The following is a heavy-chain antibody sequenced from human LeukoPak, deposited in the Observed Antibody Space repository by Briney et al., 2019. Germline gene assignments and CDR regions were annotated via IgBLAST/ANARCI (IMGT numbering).Heavy chain of an antibody. Sequence: PSETLSLTCTVSGDSISSSHYYWGWIRQTPGKGLEWIGSIYYSGSTYYNPSLKGRVTISRDMSKNQFYLNLRSVTPEDTAVYYCARNLIPKQLVLNFWGQGTLVTVSS. V-gene: IGHV4-39*07. J-gene: IGHJ4*02. CDR1: GDSISSSHYY. D-gene: IGHD6-13*01. CDR2: IYYSGST. CDR3: ARNLIPKQLVLNF.